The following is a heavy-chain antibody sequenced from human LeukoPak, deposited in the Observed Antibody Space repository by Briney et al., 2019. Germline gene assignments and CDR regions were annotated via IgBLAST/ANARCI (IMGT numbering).Heavy chain of an antibody. J-gene: IGHJ6*03. CDR2: IYHSGST. D-gene: IGHD1-14*01. CDR3: ALDGGILHYMDV. V-gene: IGHV4-30-2*01. CDR1: GGSISSAGYY. Sequence: PSETLSLTCTVSGGSISSAGYYWSWIRQPPGKGLEWIGYIYHSGSTYYNPSLKSRVTISVDRSKNQFSLKLISVTAADTAVYYCALDGGILHYMDVWGKGTTVTVSS.